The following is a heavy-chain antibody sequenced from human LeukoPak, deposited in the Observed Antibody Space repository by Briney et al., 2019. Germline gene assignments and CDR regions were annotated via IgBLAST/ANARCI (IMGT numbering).Heavy chain of an antibody. J-gene: IGHJ4*02. Sequence: GGSLRLSCAASGFTFSSYAMNWVRQAPGKGLEWVSGISGSGGSTYYADSVKGRFTISRDNSKNTLHLQLNSLGAEDTAIYYCAKGSSGWPYYFDYWGQGTLVTFSS. CDR3: AKGSSGWPYYFDY. CDR1: GFTFSSYA. CDR2: ISGSGGST. V-gene: IGHV3-23*01. D-gene: IGHD6-19*01.